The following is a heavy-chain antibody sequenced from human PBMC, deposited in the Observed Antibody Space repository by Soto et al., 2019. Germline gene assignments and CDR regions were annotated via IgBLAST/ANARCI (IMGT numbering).Heavy chain of an antibody. CDR1: GYTFTSYG. CDR3: ARGTSSSGWMRLPVPFDY. V-gene: IGHV1-18*01. CDR2: ISAYNGNT. Sequence: ASVKVSCKASGYTFTSYGISWVRQAPGQGLEWMGWISAYNGNTNYAQKLQGRVTMTTDTSTSTAYMELRSLRSDDTAVYYCARGTSSSGWMRLPVPFDYWGQGTLVTVS. J-gene: IGHJ4*02. D-gene: IGHD6-19*01.